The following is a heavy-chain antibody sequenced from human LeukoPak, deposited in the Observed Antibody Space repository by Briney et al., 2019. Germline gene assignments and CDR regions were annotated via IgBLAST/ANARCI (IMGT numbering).Heavy chain of an antibody. CDR2: ISYDGSNK. D-gene: IGHD3-22*01. CDR1: GFTLSSYA. J-gene: IGHJ6*02. CDR3: ARSVVGIYYYYGMDV. V-gene: IGHV3-30-3*01. Sequence: QPGRSLRLSCAASGFTLSSYAMHWVRQAPGKGLEWVAVISYDGSNKYYADSVKGRFTISRDNSKNTLYLQMNSLRAEDTAVYYCARSVVGIYYYYGMDVWGQGTTVTVSS.